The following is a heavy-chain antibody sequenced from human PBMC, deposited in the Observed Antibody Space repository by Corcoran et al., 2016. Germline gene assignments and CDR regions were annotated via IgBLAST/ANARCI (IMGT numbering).Heavy chain of an antibody. J-gene: IGHJ6*02. CDR3: ARDMDV. CDR1: GFTFSTYY. V-gene: IGHV3-74*03. CDR2: IKSDGSIT. Sequence: EVQLVESGGGLVQPGGSLRLSCAASGFTFSTYYMHWVRQAPGKGLAWVSRIKSDGSITTYADSVKGRFTVSRDNAKNTMYLEMNSLRAEDTAVYYCARDMDVWGQGTTVTVS.